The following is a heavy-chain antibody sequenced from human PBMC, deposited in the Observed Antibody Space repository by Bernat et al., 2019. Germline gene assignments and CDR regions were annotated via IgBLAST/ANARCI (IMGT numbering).Heavy chain of an antibody. CDR3: ARRSLDGTLDY. Sequence: QVQLPQWGAGLLKPSETLSLSCAVYGESFNDYFWTWIRQLPGKGLEWIGEINHRGSTNYNVSLKSRVNILADASKNQFSLKLTSMTAADTAVYYCARRSLDGTLDYWGQGTRVIVSS. CDR1: GESFNDYF. D-gene: IGHD1-1*01. CDR2: INHRGST. V-gene: IGHV4-34*01. J-gene: IGHJ4*02.